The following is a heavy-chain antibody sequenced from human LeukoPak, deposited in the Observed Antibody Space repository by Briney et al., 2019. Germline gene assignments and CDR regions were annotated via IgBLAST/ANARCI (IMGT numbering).Heavy chain of an antibody. CDR2: ISGSGGST. CDR1: GFTFSSSA. J-gene: IGHJ3*02. Sequence: PGGSLRLSCAASGFTFSSSAMSWVRQAPGKGLEWVSGISGSGGSTYYADSVKGRFTISRDNSKTTLYLQMNSLRAEDTAIYYCGKWGLSAFDIWGQGTMVTVSS. D-gene: IGHD7-27*01. V-gene: IGHV3-23*01. CDR3: GKWGLSAFDI.